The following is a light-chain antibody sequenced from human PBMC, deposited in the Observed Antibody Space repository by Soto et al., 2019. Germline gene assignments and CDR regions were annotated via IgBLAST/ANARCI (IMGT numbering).Light chain of an antibody. CDR2: AAS. Sequence: AMRMTQSPSSLSASTGDRVTITCRASQGISSYLAWYQQKPGKAPKLLIYAASTLQSGVPSRFSGSGSGTDFTLTISCLQSEDFATYYCQQYYSYPRGLTFGGGTKVEIK. V-gene: IGKV1-8*01. J-gene: IGKJ4*01. CDR1: QGISSY. CDR3: QQYYSYPRGLT.